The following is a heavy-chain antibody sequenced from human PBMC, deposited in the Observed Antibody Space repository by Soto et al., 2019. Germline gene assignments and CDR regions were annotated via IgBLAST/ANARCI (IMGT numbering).Heavy chain of an antibody. CDR1: GYSFTSYW. CDR3: ANELVVVTLTGPNYYYYGMDV. J-gene: IGHJ6*02. D-gene: IGHD2-8*02. CDR2: IDPSDSYT. V-gene: IGHV5-10-1*01. Sequence: PGESLKISCKGSGYSFTSYWISWVRQMPGKGLEWMGRIDPSDSYTNYSPSFQGHVTISADKSISTAYLQWSSLKASDTAMYYCANELVVVTLTGPNYYYYGMDVWGQGTTVTVSS.